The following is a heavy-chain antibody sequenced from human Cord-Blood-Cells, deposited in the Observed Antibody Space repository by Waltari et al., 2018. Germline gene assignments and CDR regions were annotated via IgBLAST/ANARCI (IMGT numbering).Heavy chain of an antibody. J-gene: IGHJ4*02. Sequence: QLQLQESGPGLVKPSETLSLTCTVSGGSISSSSSYWGWIRQPPGKGREWIGSIYYSGSTYYNPSLKSRVTISVDTSKNQFSLKLSSVTAADTAVYYCASWKRGYCSSTSCYYFDYWGQGTLVTVSS. CDR3: ASWKRGYCSSTSCYYFDY. CDR1: GGSISSSSSY. V-gene: IGHV4-39*01. D-gene: IGHD2-2*01. CDR2: IYYSGST.